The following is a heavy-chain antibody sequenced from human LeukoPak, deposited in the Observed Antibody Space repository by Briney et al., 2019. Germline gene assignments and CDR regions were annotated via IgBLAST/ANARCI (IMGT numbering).Heavy chain of an antibody. J-gene: IGHJ4*02. V-gene: IGHV4-34*01. Sequence: GSLRLSCAASGFTFSSYSMNWVRQAPGKGLEWIGEINQSGSTNYNPSLKSRVTISVDTSKNQFSLKLSSVTAADTAVYYCARLYLPATRFDYWGQGTLVTVSS. CDR1: GFTFSSYS. D-gene: IGHD5-24*01. CDR2: INQSGST. CDR3: ARLYLPATRFDY.